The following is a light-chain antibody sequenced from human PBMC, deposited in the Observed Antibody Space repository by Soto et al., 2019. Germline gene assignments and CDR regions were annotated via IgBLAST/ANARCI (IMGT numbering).Light chain of an antibody. CDR2: DAS. J-gene: IGKJ4*01. V-gene: IGKV3-20*01. CDR1: QSVNAY. Sequence: VLTQSPVTLSLSPGERATLSFRASQSVNAYLAWYQQKPGQAPRLLIYDASVRATGIPDRFSGSGSGTDFTLTISRLEPEDFAVYYCQQYGSSVLTFGGGTKVDIK. CDR3: QQYGSSVLT.